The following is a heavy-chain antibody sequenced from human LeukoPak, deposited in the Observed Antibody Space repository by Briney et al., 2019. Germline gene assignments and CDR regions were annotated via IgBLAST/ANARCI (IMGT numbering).Heavy chain of an antibody. J-gene: IGHJ4*02. CDR3: AKAVSYDFWSGYYNYFDY. CDR1: GFTFSSYA. D-gene: IGHD3-3*01. Sequence: GGSLRLSCAASGFTFSSYAMSWVRQAPGKGLEWVSAISGSGGSTYYADSVKGRFTISRDNSKNTLYLQMNSLRAEDTAVYYCAKAVSYDFWSGYYNYFDYWGQGTLVTVSS. CDR2: ISGSGGST. V-gene: IGHV3-23*01.